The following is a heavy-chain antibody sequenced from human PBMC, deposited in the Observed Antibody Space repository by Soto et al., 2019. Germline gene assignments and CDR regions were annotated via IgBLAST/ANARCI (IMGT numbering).Heavy chain of an antibody. CDR1: VGTFRSYA. CDR2: IIPIFGTA. J-gene: IGHJ5*02. CDR3: ARYASARITGTIRYNWFDP. V-gene: IGHV1-69*13. Sequence: VKVSSRVAVGTFRSYAISWVRQAPGQGLEWMGGIIPIFGTANYAQKFQGRVTITADESTSTAYMELSSLRSEDTAVYYCARYASARITGTIRYNWFDPWGQGTLVTVSS. D-gene: IGHD1-20*01.